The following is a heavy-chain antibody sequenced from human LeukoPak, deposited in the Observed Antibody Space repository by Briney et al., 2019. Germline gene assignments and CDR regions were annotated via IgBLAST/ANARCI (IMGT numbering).Heavy chain of an antibody. CDR1: GGFISSDGYY. D-gene: IGHD3-22*01. Sequence: SQTLSLTCTVSGGFISSDGYYWSWLRPHPGKDLEWIGYIYYGGSTYYNPSLKSRVTISVDTSKNQFSLKLSAVTAAGTAVYYCARGDCYDRSGYPGAFDIWGQGTMVTVSS. CDR2: IYYGGST. V-gene: IGHV4-31*03. CDR3: ARGDCYDRSGYPGAFDI. J-gene: IGHJ3*02.